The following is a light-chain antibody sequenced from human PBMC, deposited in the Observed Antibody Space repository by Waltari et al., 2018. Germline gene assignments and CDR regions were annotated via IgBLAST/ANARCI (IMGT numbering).Light chain of an antibody. V-gene: IGKV1-12*01. CDR3: QQANSFPFT. CDR1: QDISTW. J-gene: IGKJ3*01. Sequence: DIQMTQSPPSVSASVADRVTITCRASQDISTWLAWFQERPGKAPKLLVYGASTLQSGVPSRFSGSGSGTHFALTISSLQSEDFAIYYCQQANSFPFTFGPGTKVDIK. CDR2: GAS.